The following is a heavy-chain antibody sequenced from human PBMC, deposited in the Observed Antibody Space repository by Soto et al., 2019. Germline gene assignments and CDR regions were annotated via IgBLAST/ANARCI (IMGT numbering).Heavy chain of an antibody. V-gene: IGHV3-74*01. J-gene: IGHJ2*01. Sequence: GGSLRLSWGASWVTFGNYGVHWVRQAPGKGLVWVSRINSDGSSTSYADSVKGRFTISRDNAKNTLYLQMNSLRAEDTAVYYCAGYCSGGSCWYFDLWVRGTLVTVSS. CDR2: INSDGSST. D-gene: IGHD2-15*01. CDR3: AGYCSGGSCWYFDL. CDR1: WVTFGNYG.